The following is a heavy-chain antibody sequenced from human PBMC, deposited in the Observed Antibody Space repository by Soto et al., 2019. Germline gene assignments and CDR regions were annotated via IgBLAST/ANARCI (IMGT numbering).Heavy chain of an antibody. CDR2: IYWDDDT. CDR1: GFSLSTRAVG. D-gene: IGHD3-10*01. Sequence: QITLKESGPPLVKPTQTLTMTCTFSGFSLSTRAVGVGWIRRPPGKALEGLAHIYWDDDTGYRPSLKSRLTITKDTSKNQVALTMNNMDPVDTATYWCAQVILRGSGEEWTVSFDYLGQGSLVTVSS. V-gene: IGHV2-5*02. CDR3: AQVILRGSGEEWTVSFDY. J-gene: IGHJ4*02.